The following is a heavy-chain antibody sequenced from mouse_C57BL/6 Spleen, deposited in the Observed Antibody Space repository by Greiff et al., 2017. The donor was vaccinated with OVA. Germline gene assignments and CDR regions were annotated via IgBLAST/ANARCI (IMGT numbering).Heavy chain of an antibody. Sequence: QVQLLQPGADLVMPGASVKLSCTASGFTFTSYWMHWVQQRPGQGLEWIGEIDPSASYTNYTYTFKGKFTFTVDNASSTAYMQLSSLTSEDSAVYYCARLDGNSEVYFDYWGQGTTLTVSS. CDR1: GFTFTSYW. V-gene: IGHV1-69*01. CDR3: ARLDGNSEVYFDY. D-gene: IGHD2-1*01. CDR2: IDPSASYT. J-gene: IGHJ2*01.